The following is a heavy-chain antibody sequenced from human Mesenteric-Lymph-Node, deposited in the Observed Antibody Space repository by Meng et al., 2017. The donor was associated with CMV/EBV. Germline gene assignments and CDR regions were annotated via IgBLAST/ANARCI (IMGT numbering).Heavy chain of an antibody. J-gene: IGHJ6*02. Sequence: GESLKISCVASGFTFSPYRMNWVRQAPGKGLEWISYISTTSSNIYYADSVKGRFTTSRDNAKNSLYLQMNSLRGDDTAVYYCARWEGYYYYGMDVWGQGTTVTVSS. D-gene: IGHD1-26*01. CDR3: ARWEGYYYYGMDV. V-gene: IGHV3-48*04. CDR1: GFTFSPYR. CDR2: ISTTSSNI.